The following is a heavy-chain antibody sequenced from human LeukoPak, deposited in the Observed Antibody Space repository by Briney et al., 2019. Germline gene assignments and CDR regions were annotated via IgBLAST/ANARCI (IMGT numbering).Heavy chain of an antibody. CDR3: ARAPYDILTGYFLFDS. CDR1: GGFISSYY. D-gene: IGHD3-9*01. V-gene: IGHV4-59*12. Sequence: SETLSLTCTVSGGFISSYYWSWIRQPPGKGLEWIGYIYHSGSTYYNPSLKSRVTISVDRSKNQFSLKLSSVTAADTAVYYCARAPYDILTGYFLFDSWGQGTLVTVSS. CDR2: IYHSGST. J-gene: IGHJ4*02.